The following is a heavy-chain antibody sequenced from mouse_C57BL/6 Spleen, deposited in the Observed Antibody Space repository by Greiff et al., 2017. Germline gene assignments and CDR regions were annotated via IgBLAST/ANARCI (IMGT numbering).Heavy chain of an antibody. CDR3: ARTVEAWFAY. CDR2: IHPNSGST. Sequence: QVQLQQPGAELVKPGASVKLSCKASGYTFTSYWMHWVKQRPGQGLEWIGMIHPNSGSTNYNEKFKSKATLTVDKSSSTAYMQLSSLTSEDAAVYYGARTVEAWFAYWGQGTLVTVSA. V-gene: IGHV1-64*01. D-gene: IGHD1-1*01. J-gene: IGHJ3*01. CDR1: GYTFTSYW.